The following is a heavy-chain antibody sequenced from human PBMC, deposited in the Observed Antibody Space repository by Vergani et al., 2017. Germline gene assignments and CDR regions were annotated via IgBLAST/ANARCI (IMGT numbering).Heavy chain of an antibody. CDR3: ASNGYYCLDY. V-gene: IGHV4-4*03. CDR1: GGSISGTNW. J-gene: IGHJ4*02. CDR2: IYHSGST. D-gene: IGHD3-22*01. Sequence: QVQLQESGPGLVKPPGTLSLTCAVSGGSISGTNWRGWVRQSPGKGLGWIGEIYHSGSTNYNPSLKSRVTISVDKSHNQFSLKLSSVTAADTAVYYCASNGYYCLDYWGRGTLVTVSS.